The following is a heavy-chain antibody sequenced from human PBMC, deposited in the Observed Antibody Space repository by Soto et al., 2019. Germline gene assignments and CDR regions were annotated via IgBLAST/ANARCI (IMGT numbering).Heavy chain of an antibody. CDR2: ISSSSSYI. CDR3: ASYGEAAAGPPFEY. Sequence: XGSLRLSCAASGFTFSSYSMNWVRQAPGKGLEWVSSISSSSSYIYYADSVKGRFTISRDNAKNSLYLQMNSLRAEDTAVYYCASYGEAAAGPPFEYWGQGTLVTVSS. CDR1: GFTFSSYS. D-gene: IGHD6-13*01. V-gene: IGHV3-21*01. J-gene: IGHJ4*02.